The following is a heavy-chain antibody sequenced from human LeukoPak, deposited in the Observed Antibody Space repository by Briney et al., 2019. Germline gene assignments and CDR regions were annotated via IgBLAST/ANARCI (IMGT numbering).Heavy chain of an antibody. V-gene: IGHV3-30*04. Sequence: GGFLRLSCAASGFIFSNYAMHWVRQAPGKGLEWVAVIAADGRDKHHADSVKGRFTISRDSSKNAVYLQMNSLRAEDTAVYYCARDRQRAAAYYLDHWGQGTLVTVSS. CDR2: IAADGRDK. CDR1: GFIFSNYA. D-gene: IGHD6-25*01. J-gene: IGHJ4*02. CDR3: ARDRQRAAAYYLDH.